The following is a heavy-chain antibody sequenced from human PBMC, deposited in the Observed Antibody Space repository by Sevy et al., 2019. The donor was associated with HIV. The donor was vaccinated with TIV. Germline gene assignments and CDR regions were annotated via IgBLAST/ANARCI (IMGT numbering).Heavy chain of an antibody. Sequence: GGSLRLSCAASGFSFSNYAMNWVRQAPGKGLEWVSGTSGTGSGTYYAGSVKGRFTMSRDNSKNTLYLQMNSLRAEDTAVYYCAKDRVWELGHAYDIWGQGTMVTVSS. V-gene: IGHV3-23*01. CDR3: AKDRVWELGHAYDI. CDR2: TSGTGSGT. J-gene: IGHJ3*02. CDR1: GFSFSNYA. D-gene: IGHD1-7*01.